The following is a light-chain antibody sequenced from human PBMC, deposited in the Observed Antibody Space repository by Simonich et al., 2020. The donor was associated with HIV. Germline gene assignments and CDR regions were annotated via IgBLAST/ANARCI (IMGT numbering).Light chain of an antibody. J-gene: IGLJ2*01. Sequence: QSALTQPPSASGSPGQSVTISCTGTSSDIGHYDYVSWYQQHPGKAPKLMIYEVSERPSGVPGRFSGSKSGNTASLTVSGLQAEDEADYYCSSYAGSAYVLFGGGTKLTVL. V-gene: IGLV2-8*01. CDR1: SSDIGHYDY. CDR3: SSYAGSAYVL. CDR2: EVS.